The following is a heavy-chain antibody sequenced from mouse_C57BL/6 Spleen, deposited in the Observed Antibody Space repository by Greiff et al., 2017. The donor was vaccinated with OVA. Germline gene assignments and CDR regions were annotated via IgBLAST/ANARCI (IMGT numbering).Heavy chain of an antibody. D-gene: IGHD1-1*01. CDR1: GYTFTEYT. CDR3: ARHDPPGLRLDY. V-gene: IGHV1-62-2*01. J-gene: IGHJ2*01. Sequence: VQVVESGAELVKPGASVKLSCKASGYTFTEYTIHWVKQRSGQGLEWIGWFYPGSGSIKYNEKFKDKATLTADKSSSTVYMELSRLTSEDSAVYFCARHDPPGLRLDYWGQGTTLTVSS. CDR2: FYPGSGSI.